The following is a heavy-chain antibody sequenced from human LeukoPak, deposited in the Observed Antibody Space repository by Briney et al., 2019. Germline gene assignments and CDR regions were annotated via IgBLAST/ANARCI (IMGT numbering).Heavy chain of an antibody. D-gene: IGHD1-26*01. CDR1: GGSFSGYY. CDR3: ARGSIRYSGSYPRLNQVDY. Sequence: PLETLSLTCAVYGGSFSGYYWSWIRQPPGKGLEWIGEINHSGSTNYNPSLKSRVTISVDTSKNQFSLKLSSVTAADTAVYYCARGSIRYSGSYPRLNQVDYWGQGTLVTVSS. CDR2: INHSGST. V-gene: IGHV4-34*01. J-gene: IGHJ4*02.